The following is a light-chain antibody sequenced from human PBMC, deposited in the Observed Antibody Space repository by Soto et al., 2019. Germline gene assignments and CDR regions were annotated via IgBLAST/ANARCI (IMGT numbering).Light chain of an antibody. V-gene: IGKV1-27*01. J-gene: IGKJ1*01. Sequence: DIQLTQSPSSLSAAVGHRVTSTCRVSQGISSYLNWYQQKPGKAPKLLIYAASTLQSGVPSRFSGSGSGTEFTLTISSLHPEDVATYYCQKYNSAPRTFGQGTKAAI. CDR2: AAS. CDR3: QKYNSAPRT. CDR1: QGISSY.